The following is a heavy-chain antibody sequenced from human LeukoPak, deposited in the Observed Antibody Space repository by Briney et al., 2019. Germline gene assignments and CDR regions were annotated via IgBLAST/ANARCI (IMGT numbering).Heavy chain of an antibody. V-gene: IGHV3-23*01. Sequence: GGSLRLSCAASGFTFSSYDMSWVRQAPGKGLEWVSAISGSGGSTYYADSVKGRFTISRDNSKNTLYLQMSSLRAEDTAVYYCARAYSSSWYDFWGQGTLVTVSS. CDR2: ISGSGGST. CDR3: ARAYSSSWYDF. CDR1: GFTFSSYD. D-gene: IGHD6-13*01. J-gene: IGHJ5*01.